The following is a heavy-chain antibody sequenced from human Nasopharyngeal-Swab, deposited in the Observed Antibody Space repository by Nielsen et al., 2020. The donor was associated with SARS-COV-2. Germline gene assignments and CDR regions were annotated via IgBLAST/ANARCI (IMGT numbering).Heavy chain of an antibody. D-gene: IGHD6-19*01. CDR2: IWYDGSNK. CDR1: GFTFRSYG. J-gene: IGHJ4*02. CDR3: ARALIAVAEVGYFDY. V-gene: IGHV3-33*08. Sequence: GESLKISCAASGFTFRSYGMHWVRQAPGKGLEWVAVIWYDGSNKYYADSVKGRFTISRDNSKNTLYLQMNSLRAEDTAVYYCARALIAVAEVGYFDYWGQGTLVTVSS.